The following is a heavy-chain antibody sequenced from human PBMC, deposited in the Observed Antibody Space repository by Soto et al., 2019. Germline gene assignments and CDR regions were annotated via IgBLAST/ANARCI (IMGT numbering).Heavy chain of an antibody. D-gene: IGHD3-16*01. CDR3: AKDLGY. Sequence: QVQLVESGGGVVQPGRSLRLSCAASGFTFSSYGMHWVRQAPGKGLEWVAVISYDGSNKYYADSVKGRFTISRGNSKNTLYLQMNSLRAEDTAVYYCAKDLGYWGQGTLVTVSS. V-gene: IGHV3-30*18. J-gene: IGHJ4*02. CDR2: ISYDGSNK. CDR1: GFTFSSYG.